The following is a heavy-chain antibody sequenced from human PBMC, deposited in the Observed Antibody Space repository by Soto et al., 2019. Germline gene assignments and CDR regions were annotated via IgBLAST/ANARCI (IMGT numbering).Heavy chain of an antibody. V-gene: IGHV4-59*01. CDR1: GGSISGYY. D-gene: IGHD2-21*02. Sequence: ETLSLTCTVSGGSISGYYWSWIRQPPGKGLEWIGYMYNTGSTVYNPSFKSRVTISVDTSKNQFSLKLSSVTAADTAVYYCARDLWGYCGTDCYPLDVWGQGTTVTVS. CDR2: MYNTGST. J-gene: IGHJ6*02. CDR3: ARDLWGYCGTDCYPLDV.